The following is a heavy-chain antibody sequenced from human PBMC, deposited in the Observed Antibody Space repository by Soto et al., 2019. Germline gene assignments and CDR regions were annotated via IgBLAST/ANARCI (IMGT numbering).Heavy chain of an antibody. J-gene: IGHJ6*02. D-gene: IGHD4-17*01. V-gene: IGHV4-39*01. CDR3: ASQFLYGDYYYGMDV. CDR1: GGSISSSSYY. CDR2: IYYSGST. Sequence: KTSETLSLTCTVSGGSISSSSYYWGWIRQPPGKGLEWIGSIYYSGSTYYNPSLKSRVTISVDTSKNQFSLKLSSVAAADTAVYYCASQFLYGDYYYGMDVWGQGTTVTVSS.